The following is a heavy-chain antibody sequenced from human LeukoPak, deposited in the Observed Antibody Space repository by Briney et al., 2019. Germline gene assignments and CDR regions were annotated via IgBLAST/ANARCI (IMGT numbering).Heavy chain of an antibody. CDR3: AKDSRIGYSFDY. J-gene: IGHJ4*02. D-gene: IGHD3-3*01. V-gene: IGHV3-9*01. CDR1: GFTFYYYA. CDR2: TSWNSGSI. Sequence: GRSLRLSCAASGFTFYYYAMHWVRRAPGKGLEWVSGTSWNSGSIGYADSVKGRFTISRDNAKNSLYLQMNSLRAEDTALYYCAKDSRIGYSFDYWGQGTLVTVSS.